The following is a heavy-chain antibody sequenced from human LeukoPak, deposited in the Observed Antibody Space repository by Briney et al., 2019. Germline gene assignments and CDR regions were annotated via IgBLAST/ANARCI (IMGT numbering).Heavy chain of an antibody. D-gene: IGHD1-26*01. Sequence: GGSLRLSCAASGFTFSSYAMSWVRQAPGKGLEWVSVISGSGGSTSYADSVKGRFTISRDNSKNSLYLQMDSLRAEDTALYYCAGGYYAGYWGQGTQVTVSS. CDR2: ISGSGGST. CDR1: GFTFSSYA. J-gene: IGHJ4*02. CDR3: AGGYYAGY. V-gene: IGHV3-23*01.